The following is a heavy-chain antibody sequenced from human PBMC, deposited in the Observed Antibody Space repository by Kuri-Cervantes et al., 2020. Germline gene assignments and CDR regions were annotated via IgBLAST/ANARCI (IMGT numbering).Heavy chain of an antibody. Sequence: GESLKISCAASGFTFSDYYMSWIRQAPGKGLEWVSYISSSGSTIYYADSVKGRFTISRDNAKNSLYLQMNSPRAEDTAVYYCARDREYSSSWGDYYYGMDVWGQGTTVTVSS. CDR3: ARDREYSSSWGDYYYGMDV. CDR2: ISSSGSTI. V-gene: IGHV3-11*01. CDR1: GFTFSDYY. D-gene: IGHD6-6*01. J-gene: IGHJ6*02.